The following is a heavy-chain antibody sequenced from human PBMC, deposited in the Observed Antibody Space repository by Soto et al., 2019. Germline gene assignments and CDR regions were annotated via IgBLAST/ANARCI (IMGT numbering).Heavy chain of an antibody. CDR1: GYTFTSYA. J-gene: IGHJ4*02. Sequence: GASVKVSSKASGYTFTSYAMHWVRQAPGQRLEWMGWINAGNGNTKYSQKFQGRVTITRDTSASTAYMELRSLRSEDTAVYYCARALVDYYHSSGYLGAFDYWGQGTLVTVSS. CDR3: ARALVDYYHSSGYLGAFDY. D-gene: IGHD3-22*01. CDR2: INAGNGNT. V-gene: IGHV1-3*01.